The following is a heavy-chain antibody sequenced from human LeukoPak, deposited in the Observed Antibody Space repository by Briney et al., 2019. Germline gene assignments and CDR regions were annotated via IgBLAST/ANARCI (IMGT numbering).Heavy chain of an antibody. Sequence: GGSLRLSCAASGFTFSSYAMSWVRQAPGKGLEWVSAISGSGGSTYYADSVKGRFTIPRDNSKNTLYLQMNSLRAEDTAVYYCARDYDFWSGSSSPSYWGQGTLVTVSS. J-gene: IGHJ4*02. CDR2: ISGSGGST. V-gene: IGHV3-23*01. CDR3: ARDYDFWSGSSSPSY. D-gene: IGHD3-3*01. CDR1: GFTFSSYA.